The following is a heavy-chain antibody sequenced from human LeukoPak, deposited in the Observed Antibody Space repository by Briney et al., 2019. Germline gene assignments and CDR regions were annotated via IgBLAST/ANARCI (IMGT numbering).Heavy chain of an antibody. CDR2: IIPIFGTA. CDR1: GGTFSSYA. J-gene: IGHJ4*02. Sequence: SVKVSCKASGGTFSSYAISWVRQAPGQGLEWMGGIIPIFGTANYAQKFQGRVTITTDESTSTAYMELSSLRSEDTAVYYCARATHLPIFGVVTLDYWGQGTLVTVSS. CDR3: ARATHLPIFGVVTLDY. V-gene: IGHV1-69*05. D-gene: IGHD3-3*01.